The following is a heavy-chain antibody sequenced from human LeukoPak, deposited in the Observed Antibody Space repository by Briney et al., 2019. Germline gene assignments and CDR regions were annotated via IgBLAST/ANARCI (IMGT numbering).Heavy chain of an antibody. CDR2: ISGSGGGT. CDR1: GFTFSTYA. D-gene: IGHD1-26*01. CDR3: AKERATTTTFDY. J-gene: IGHJ4*02. V-gene: IGHV3-23*01. Sequence: GSLRLSCAASGFTFSTYAMGWVRQAPGKGLEWVSLISGSGGGTYYANSVKGRFTISRDNSKNTLYLQMDSLRTEDTAAYYCAKERATTTTFDYWGQGTLITVSS.